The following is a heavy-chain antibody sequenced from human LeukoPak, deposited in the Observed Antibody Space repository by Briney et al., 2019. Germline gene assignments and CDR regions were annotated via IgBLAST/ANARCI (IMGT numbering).Heavy chain of an antibody. Sequence: ASVKVSCKASGGTFISYAISWVRQAPGQGLEWMGGIIPIFGTANYAQKFQGRVTITADESTSTAYMELSSLRSEDTAVYYCARLRYSSSWADAFDIWGQGTMVTVSS. J-gene: IGHJ3*02. V-gene: IGHV1-69*13. CDR2: IIPIFGTA. CDR3: ARLRYSSSWADAFDI. D-gene: IGHD6-13*01. CDR1: GGTFISYA.